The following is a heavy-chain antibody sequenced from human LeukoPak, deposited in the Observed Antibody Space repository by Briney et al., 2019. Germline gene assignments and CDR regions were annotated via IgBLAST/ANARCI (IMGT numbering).Heavy chain of an antibody. CDR2: ISYDGSNK. V-gene: IGHV3-30*03. Sequence: PGRSLRLSCAASGFTFSSYGMHWVRQAPGKGLEWVAVISYDGSNKYYADSVKGRFTISRDNSKNTLYLQMNSLRSEDTAVYYCAREGNCGGDCYYYYGMDAWGQGTTVTVSS. J-gene: IGHJ6*02. D-gene: IGHD2-21*02. CDR1: GFTFSSYG. CDR3: AREGNCGGDCYYYYGMDA.